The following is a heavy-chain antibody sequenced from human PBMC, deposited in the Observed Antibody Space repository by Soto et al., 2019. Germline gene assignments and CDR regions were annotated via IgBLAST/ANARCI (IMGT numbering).Heavy chain of an antibody. D-gene: IGHD2-15*01. V-gene: IGHV3-74*01. CDR1: GFTFSSYW. CDR3: ARARIGYCSGGSCYPPNL. J-gene: IGHJ5*02. Sequence: EVQLVESGGGLVQPGGSLRLSCAASGFTFSSYWMHWVRQAPGKGLVWVSRINSDGSSTSYADSVKGRFTISRDNAKNTLYLQMNSLRAEDTAVYYCARARIGYCSGGSCYPPNLWGQGTLVTVSS. CDR2: INSDGSST.